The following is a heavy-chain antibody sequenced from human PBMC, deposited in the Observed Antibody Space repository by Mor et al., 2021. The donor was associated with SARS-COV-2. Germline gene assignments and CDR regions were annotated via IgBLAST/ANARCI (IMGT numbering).Heavy chain of an antibody. J-gene: IGHJ4*02. CDR3: ARLPHYNTAMDIPRDY. Sequence: MGRIDPSDSYTNYSPSFQGHVTISADKSISTAYLQWSSLKASDTAMYYCARLPHYNTAMDIPRDYWGQGTLVTVSS. D-gene: IGHD5-18*01. V-gene: IGHV5-10-1*01. CDR2: IDPSDSYT.